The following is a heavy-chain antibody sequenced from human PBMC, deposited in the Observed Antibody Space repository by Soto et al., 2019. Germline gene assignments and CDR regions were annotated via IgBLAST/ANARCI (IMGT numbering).Heavy chain of an antibody. CDR2: IYYSGST. CDR3: GGWLQSVYYFDY. D-gene: IGHD5-12*01. CDR1: GGSISSSSYY. J-gene: IGHJ4*02. Sequence: SETLSLTCTVSGGSISSSSYYWGWIRQPPGKGLEWIGSIYYSGSTYYNPSLKSRVTISVDTSKNQFSLKLSSVTAADTAVYYCGGWLQSVYYFDYWGQGTLVTVSS. V-gene: IGHV4-39*01.